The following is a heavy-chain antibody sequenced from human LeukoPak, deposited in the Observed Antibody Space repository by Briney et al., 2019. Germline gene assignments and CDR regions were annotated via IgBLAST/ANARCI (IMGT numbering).Heavy chain of an antibody. Sequence: SSETLSLTCTVSGGSISSSSYYWGWIRQPPGKGLEWVGSIYYSGSTYYNPSLKSRVTISVDTSKNQFSLKLSSVTAADTAVYYCAREKLGYSYGSDGMDVWGQGTTVTVSS. CDR3: AREKLGYSYGSDGMDV. D-gene: IGHD5-18*01. J-gene: IGHJ6*02. CDR2: IYYSGST. V-gene: IGHV4-39*02. CDR1: GGSISSSSYY.